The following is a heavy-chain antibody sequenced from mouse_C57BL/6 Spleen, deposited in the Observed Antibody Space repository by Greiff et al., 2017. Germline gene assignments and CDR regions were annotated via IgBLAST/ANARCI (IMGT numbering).Heavy chain of an antibody. J-gene: IGHJ4*01. CDR1: GYAFSSSW. V-gene: IGHV1-82*01. D-gene: IGHD3-2*02. CDR3: ASTAQAMDD. Sequence: QVQLQQSGPELVKPGASVKISCKASGYAFSSSWMNWVKQRPGKGLEWIGRIYPGDGDTNYNGKFKGKATLTADKSSSTAYMQLSSLTSEDSAVYFCASTAQAMDDWGQGTSVTVSS. CDR2: IYPGDGDT.